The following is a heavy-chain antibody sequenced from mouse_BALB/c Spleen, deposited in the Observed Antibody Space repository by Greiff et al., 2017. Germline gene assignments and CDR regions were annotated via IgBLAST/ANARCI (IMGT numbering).Heavy chain of an antibody. Sequence: EVQLQESGPELEKPGASVKISCKASGYSFTGYNMNWVKQSNGKSLEWIGNIDPYYGGTSYNQKFKGKATLTVDKSSSTSYMQLKSLTSEDSAVYYCARGTTVVATRYFDVWGAGTTVTVSS. J-gene: IGHJ1*01. CDR2: IDPYYGGT. D-gene: IGHD1-1*01. CDR3: ARGTTVVATRYFDV. V-gene: IGHV1-39*01. CDR1: GYSFTGYN.